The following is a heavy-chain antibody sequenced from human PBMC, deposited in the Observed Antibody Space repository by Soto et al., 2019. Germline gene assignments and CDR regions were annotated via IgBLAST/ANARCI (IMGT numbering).Heavy chain of an antibody. CDR3: ARDSEVGGPTGAYYYYGLDV. CDR1: GFPFISYS. CDR2: ISSSSRTI. J-gene: IGHJ6*02. Sequence: GGSLRLSCAASGFPFISYSIHWVRQAPGEGLEWISYISSSSRTIYYADSVKGRFTVSRDNAKNSVYLQMNNLRDEDTAVYFCARDSEVGGPTGAYYYYGLDVWGQGTTVTVSS. V-gene: IGHV3-48*02. D-gene: IGHD7-27*01.